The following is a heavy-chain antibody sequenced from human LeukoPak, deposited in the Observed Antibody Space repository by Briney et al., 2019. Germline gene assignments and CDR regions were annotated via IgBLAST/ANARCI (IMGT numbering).Heavy chain of an antibody. V-gene: IGHV3-21*01. CDR2: ISSSSSYI. CDR1: GFTFSSYA. CDR3: ARDGTIGAFDI. Sequence: GGSLRLSCAASGFTFSSYAMSWVRQAPGKGLEWVSSISSSSSYIYYADSVKGRFTISRDNAKNSLYLQMNSLRAEDTAVYYCARDGTIGAFDIWGQGTMVTVSS. J-gene: IGHJ3*02.